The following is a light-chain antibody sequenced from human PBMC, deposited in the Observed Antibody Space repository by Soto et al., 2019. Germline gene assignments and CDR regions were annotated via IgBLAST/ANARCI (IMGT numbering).Light chain of an antibody. CDR1: QSISSN. V-gene: IGKV3-15*01. CDR2: RAS. J-gene: IGKJ1*01. Sequence: EIVVTQSPATLSVSPGERATLSCRASQSISSNLAWYQQKLGQAHRLLIYRASTRATGIPARFSGSGSGTEFTLTISSLQSEDFALYYCHQYENWPPTVGQGTKVDIK. CDR3: HQYENWPPT.